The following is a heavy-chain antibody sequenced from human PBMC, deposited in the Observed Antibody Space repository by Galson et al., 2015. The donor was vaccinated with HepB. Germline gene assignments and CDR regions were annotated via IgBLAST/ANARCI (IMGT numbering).Heavy chain of an antibody. J-gene: IGHJ4*02. CDR1: GYSLNELP. CDR2: FDPEDVET. Sequence: SVKVSCKVSGYSLNELPMHWVRQAPGRGLEWMGGFDPEDVETTYAQKFQGRVTMTEDTFTGTAYMDLSSLRSDDTAVYYCATDQPLWMGYSTGWAPWYWGQGTLVTVAS. V-gene: IGHV1-24*01. D-gene: IGHD6-19*01. CDR3: ATDQPLWMGYSTGWAPWY.